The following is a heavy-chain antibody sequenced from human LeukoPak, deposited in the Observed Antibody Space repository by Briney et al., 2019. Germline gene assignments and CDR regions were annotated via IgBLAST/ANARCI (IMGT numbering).Heavy chain of an antibody. V-gene: IGHV3-23*01. CDR1: GFTFSSYA. CDR3: AKSSSRTYAHFDY. J-gene: IGHJ4*02. Sequence: GSLRLSCAASGFTFSSYAMSWVRQAPGKGLEWVLAISGSGGSTYYADSVKGRFTISRDNSKNTLYLQMNSLRAEDTAVYYCAKSSSRTYAHFDYWGQGTLVTVSS. CDR2: ISGSGGST. D-gene: IGHD2-2*01.